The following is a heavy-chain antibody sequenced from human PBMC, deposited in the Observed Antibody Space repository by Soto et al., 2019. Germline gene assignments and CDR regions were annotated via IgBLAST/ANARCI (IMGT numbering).Heavy chain of an antibody. CDR1: GGTFSSYA. V-gene: IGHV1-69*01. D-gene: IGHD6-6*01. Sequence: QVQLVQSGAEVKKPGSSVKVSCKASGGTFSSYAISWVRQAPGQGLEWMGGIIPIFGTANYAQKFQGRVTITAEESTSTAYMELSSLRSEDTAVYYCARGEEYSSSYQEHYYYGMDVWGQGTTVTVSS. CDR3: ARGEEYSSSYQEHYYYGMDV. CDR2: IIPIFGTA. J-gene: IGHJ6*02.